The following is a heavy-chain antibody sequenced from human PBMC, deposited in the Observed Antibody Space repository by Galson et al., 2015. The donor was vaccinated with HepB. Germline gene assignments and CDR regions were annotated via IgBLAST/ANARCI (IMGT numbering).Heavy chain of an antibody. Sequence: QSGAEVKKPGESLKISCKGSGYSFTSYWIGWVRQMPGKGLEWMGIIYPGDSDTRYSPSFQGQVTISADKSISTAYLQWSSLKASDTAMYYCARRRAYYYDSSGYNPNWFDPWGQGTLVTVSS. CDR1: GYSFTSYW. CDR2: IYPGDSDT. D-gene: IGHD3-22*01. V-gene: IGHV5-51*01. J-gene: IGHJ5*02. CDR3: ARRRAYYYDSSGYNPNWFDP.